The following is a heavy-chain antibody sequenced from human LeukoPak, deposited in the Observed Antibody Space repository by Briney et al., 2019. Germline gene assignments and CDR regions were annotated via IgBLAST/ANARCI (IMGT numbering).Heavy chain of an antibody. V-gene: IGHV3-21*01. J-gene: IGHJ6*03. CDR3: ARDSYYDSSGYPSRRYYYYMDV. CDR2: ISSSSSYI. Sequence: PGGSLRLSCAASGFTFSSYSMNWVRQAPGKGLEWVSSISSSSSYIYYADSVKGRFTISRDNAKNSLYLQMNSLRAEYTAVYYCARDSYYDSSGYPSRRYYYYMDVWGKGTTVTVSS. D-gene: IGHD3-22*01. CDR1: GFTFSSYS.